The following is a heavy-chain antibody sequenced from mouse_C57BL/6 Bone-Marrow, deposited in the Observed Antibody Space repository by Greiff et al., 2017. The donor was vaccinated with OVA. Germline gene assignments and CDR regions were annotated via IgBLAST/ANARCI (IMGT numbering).Heavy chain of an antibody. CDR1: GFTFSSYA. CDR3: ARDWDYDDGYYAMDY. D-gene: IGHD2-4*01. V-gene: IGHV5-4*01. CDR2: ISDGGSYT. J-gene: IGHJ4*01. Sequence: LVVESGGGLVKPGGSLKLSCAASGFTFSSYAMSWVRQTPEKRLEWVATISDGGSYTYYPDNVKGRFTISRDNAKNNLYLQMSHLKSEDTAMYYCARDWDYDDGYYAMDYWGQGTSVTVSS.